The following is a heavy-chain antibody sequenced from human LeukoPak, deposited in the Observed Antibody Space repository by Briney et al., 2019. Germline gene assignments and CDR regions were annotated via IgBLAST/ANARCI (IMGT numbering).Heavy chain of an antibody. V-gene: IGHV4-59*01. CDR3: ARTSIVGATVFDY. CDR2: IYYSGST. J-gene: IGHJ4*02. D-gene: IGHD1-26*01. CDR1: GGSISSYY. Sequence: SETLSLTCTVSGGSISSYYWSWIRQPPGKGLEWIGYIYYSGSTNYNPSLKSRVTMSVDTSKNQFSLKLSSVTAADTAVYYCARTSIVGATVFDYWGQGTLVTVSS.